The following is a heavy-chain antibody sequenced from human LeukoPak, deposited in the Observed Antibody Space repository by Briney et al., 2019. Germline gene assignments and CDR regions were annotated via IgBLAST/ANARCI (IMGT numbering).Heavy chain of an antibody. Sequence: PGRSLRLSCAASGFTFSSYAMHWVRQAPGRGLEWVAVISYDGSNKYYADYVKGRFTISRDNSKNTLYLQMNSLRAEDTAVYYCARDLYYYGSGSYYYWGQGTLVTVSS. D-gene: IGHD3-10*01. CDR3: ARDLYYYGSGSYYY. CDR1: GFTFSSYA. CDR2: ISYDGSNK. V-gene: IGHV3-30-3*01. J-gene: IGHJ4*02.